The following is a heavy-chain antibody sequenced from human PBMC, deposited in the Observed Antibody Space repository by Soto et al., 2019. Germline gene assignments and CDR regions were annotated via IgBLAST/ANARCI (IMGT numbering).Heavy chain of an antibody. Sequence: ASVKVSCKASGYTFTSYYMHWVRQAPGQGLEWMGIINPSGGSTSYAQKFQGRVTMTRDTSTSTVYMELSSLRSEDTAVYYCARDRASIAVAGYFDYWGQGTLVPVPS. J-gene: IGHJ4*02. V-gene: IGHV1-46*01. CDR1: GYTFTSYY. D-gene: IGHD6-19*01. CDR3: ARDRASIAVAGYFDY. CDR2: INPSGGST.